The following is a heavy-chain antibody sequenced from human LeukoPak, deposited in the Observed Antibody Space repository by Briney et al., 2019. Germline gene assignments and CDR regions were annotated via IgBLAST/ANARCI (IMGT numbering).Heavy chain of an antibody. J-gene: IGHJ4*02. Sequence: PGGSLRLSCAASGFTFSSHAMSWVRQAPGKGLEWVSAISGSGGTIYYADSVKGRFTISRDNSKNTLYLQMNSLRAEDTAVYYCAKGWYSTLDYWGQGTLVTVSS. CDR1: GFTFSSHA. V-gene: IGHV3-23*01. D-gene: IGHD2-15*01. CDR2: ISGSGGTI. CDR3: AKGWYSTLDY.